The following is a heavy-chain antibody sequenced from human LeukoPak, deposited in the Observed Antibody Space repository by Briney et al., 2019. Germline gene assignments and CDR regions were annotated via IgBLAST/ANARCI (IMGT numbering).Heavy chain of an antibody. Sequence: GGCLTLSCAASGFTFSRYAVSWVRQPAGRGREWVSSISSSSSYIYYADSVKGRFTTSRDNAKNSLYLQMNSLRAEDTAVYYCARADWDTAMIDYWGQGTLVTVSS. CDR2: ISSSSSYI. J-gene: IGHJ4*02. CDR1: GFTFSRYA. V-gene: IGHV3-21*01. D-gene: IGHD5-18*01. CDR3: ARADWDTAMIDY.